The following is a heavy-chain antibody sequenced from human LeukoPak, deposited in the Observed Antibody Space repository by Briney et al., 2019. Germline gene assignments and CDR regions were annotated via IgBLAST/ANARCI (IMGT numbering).Heavy chain of an antibody. J-gene: IGHJ4*02. CDR2: ISSSSSYI. Sequence: KSGGSLRLPCAASGFTFSSYSMNWVRQAPGKGLEWVSSISSSSSYIYYADSVKGRFTISRDNAKNSLYLQMNCLRAEDTAVYYCARHVEMGYWGQGTLVTVSS. CDR1: GFTFSSYS. V-gene: IGHV3-21*01. D-gene: IGHD5-24*01. CDR3: ARHVEMGY.